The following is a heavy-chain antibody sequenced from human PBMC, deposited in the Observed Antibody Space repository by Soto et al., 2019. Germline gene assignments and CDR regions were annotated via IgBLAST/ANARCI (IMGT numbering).Heavy chain of an antibody. J-gene: IGHJ4*02. V-gene: IGHV1-69*02. CDR2: IIPILGIA. CDR1: GGTFSSYT. Sequence: QVQLVQSGAEVKKPGSSVKVSCKASGGTFSSYTISWVRQAPGQGLEWMGRIIPILGIANYAQKFQGRVTITADKSTSTAYMELSSLRSEDTVVYYCALSGYCSGGSCPFDYWGQGTLVTVSS. D-gene: IGHD2-15*01. CDR3: ALSGYCSGGSCPFDY.